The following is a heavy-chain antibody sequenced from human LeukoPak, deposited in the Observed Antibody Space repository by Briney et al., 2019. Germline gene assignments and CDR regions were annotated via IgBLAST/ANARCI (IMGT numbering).Heavy chain of an antibody. V-gene: IGHV3-23*01. D-gene: IGHD5-12*01. CDR2: LWGNNKNI. CDR1: GFTFSTHT. J-gene: IGHJ4*02. Sequence: TGGSLRLSCAASGFTFSTHTMSWVRQAPGKGLEWVSALWGNNKNIYYADSVKGRFTISRDNSGNMVYLQMSDLGVEDTAVYYCAKDLKPDSGYDVDHWGQGTLVTVSS. CDR3: AKDLKPDSGYDVDH.